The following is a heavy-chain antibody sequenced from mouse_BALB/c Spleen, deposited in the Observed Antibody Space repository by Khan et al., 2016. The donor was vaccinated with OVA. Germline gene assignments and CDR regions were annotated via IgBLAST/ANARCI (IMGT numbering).Heavy chain of an antibody. CDR2: ICSGDST. CDR1: GFTFTNYA. J-gene: IGHJ3*01. Sequence: EVELVESGAGLVTPGGSLKLSCAASGFTFTNYAMHWVRQRPEKRLEWVASICSGDSTYYPDSVKGRFTISRDNSRNILYLQMSSLRSEDTAMYYCERDSWVAYWGQGTLVTVSA. V-gene: IGHV5-6-5*01. CDR3: ERDSWVAY.